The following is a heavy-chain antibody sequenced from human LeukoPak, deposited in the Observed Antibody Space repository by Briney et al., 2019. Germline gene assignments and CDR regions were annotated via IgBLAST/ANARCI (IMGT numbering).Heavy chain of an antibody. J-gene: IGHJ5*02. V-gene: IGHV1-69*13. Sequence: SVKVSCKASGETFSSYAISWVRQAPGQGLEWMGGIIPIFGTANYAQKFQGRVTITADESTSTAYMELSSLRSEDTAVYYCARDWDGYDILTGYYVRWFDPWGQGTLVTVSS. CDR1: GETFSSYA. CDR3: ARDWDGYDILTGYYVRWFDP. D-gene: IGHD3-9*01. CDR2: IIPIFGTA.